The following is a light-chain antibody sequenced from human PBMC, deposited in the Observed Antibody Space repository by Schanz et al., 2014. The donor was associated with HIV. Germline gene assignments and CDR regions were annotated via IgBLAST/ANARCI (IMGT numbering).Light chain of an antibody. CDR3: QQRYSWPLT. CDR2: GAS. J-gene: IGKJ4*01. CDR1: ESVSSN. V-gene: IGKV3-20*01. Sequence: EIVLTQSPGTLSLSPGERATLSCRASESVSSNLAWYQQKPGQAPRLLIYGASSRATGIPDRFSGSGSGTDFTLTISRLEPEDFAVYYCQQRYSWPLTFGGGTKLELK.